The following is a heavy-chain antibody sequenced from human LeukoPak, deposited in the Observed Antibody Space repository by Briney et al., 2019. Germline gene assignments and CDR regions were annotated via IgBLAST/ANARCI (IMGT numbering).Heavy chain of an antibody. J-gene: IGHJ4*02. V-gene: IGHV3-64*01. CDR1: GFTFSGYA. D-gene: IGHD3-10*01. CDR3: ARGAMVRGVIMWYFDY. CDR2: ISSNGGST. Sequence: GGSLRLSCAASGFTFSGYAMHWVRQAPGKGLEYVSAISSNGGSTYYANSVKGRFTISRDNAKNSLYLQMNSLRAEDTAVYYCARGAMVRGVIMWYFDYWGQGTLVTVSS.